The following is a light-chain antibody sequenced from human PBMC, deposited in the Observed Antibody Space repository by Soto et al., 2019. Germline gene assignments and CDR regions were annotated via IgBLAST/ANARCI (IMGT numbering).Light chain of an antibody. Sequence: QLVLTQSSSASASLGSSVMLTCTLSSGHSSYIIAWHHQQPGKAPRYLMKLEGSGSYNKGSGVPDRFSGSSSGADRYLTISNLQFEDEANYYCETWDSNTRVFGGGTKLTVL. V-gene: IGLV4-60*02. J-gene: IGLJ2*01. CDR3: ETWDSNTRV. CDR2: LEGSGSY. CDR1: SGHSSYI.